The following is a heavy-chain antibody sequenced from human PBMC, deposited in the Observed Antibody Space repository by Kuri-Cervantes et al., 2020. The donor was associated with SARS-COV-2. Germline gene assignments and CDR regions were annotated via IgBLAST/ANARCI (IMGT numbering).Heavy chain of an antibody. Sequence: GESLKISCAASGFTFSDYYMSWVRQAPGKGLEWVSAISGSGGSTYYADSVKGRFTISRDNSKNTLYLQMNSLRAEDTAVYYCARDGIVVVPGAIWAEGYFDWWGRSTLVTVSS. D-gene: IGHD2-2*02. CDR1: GFTFSDYY. J-gene: IGHJ2*01. CDR3: ARDGIVVVPGAIWAEGYFDW. V-gene: IGHV3-23*01. CDR2: ISGSGGST.